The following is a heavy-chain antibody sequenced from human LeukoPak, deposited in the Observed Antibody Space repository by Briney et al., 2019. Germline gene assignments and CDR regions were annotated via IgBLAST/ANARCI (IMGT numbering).Heavy chain of an antibody. Sequence: GGSLRLSCAASGFTFSSYAMSWVRQAPGKGLEWVSAISGSGGSTYYADSVKGRFTISRDNSKNTLYLQMNSLRAEDTAVYYCAKRPNYDILTGYYRGYFDYWGQGTLVTVSS. CDR1: GFTFSSYA. CDR3: AKRPNYDILTGYYRGYFDY. D-gene: IGHD3-9*01. J-gene: IGHJ4*02. V-gene: IGHV3-23*01. CDR2: ISGSGGST.